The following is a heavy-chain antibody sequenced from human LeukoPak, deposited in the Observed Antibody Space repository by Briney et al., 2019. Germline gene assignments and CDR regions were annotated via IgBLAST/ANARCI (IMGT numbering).Heavy chain of an antibody. Sequence: PSETLSLTCAVSGDSINPYYWSWIRQPPGKGLEWIGYIYYSGNTNYNPSLKSRVIISADTSKNQYSLRLSSVTAADTAVYYCARGLDWLLPGDWGQGTLVTVSS. V-gene: IGHV4-59*01. CDR1: GDSINPYY. D-gene: IGHD1-26*01. J-gene: IGHJ4*02. CDR2: IYYSGNT. CDR3: ARGLDWLLPGD.